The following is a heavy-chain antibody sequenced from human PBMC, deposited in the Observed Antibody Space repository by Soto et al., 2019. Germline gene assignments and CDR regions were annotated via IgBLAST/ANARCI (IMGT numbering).Heavy chain of an antibody. V-gene: IGHV3-74*01. D-gene: IGHD2-2*01. CDR3: EVVVVPAAKGGSGSIHLEAFDI. CDR2: INSDGSST. J-gene: IGHJ3*02. Sequence: GGSLRLAYAACGVTFSSYWVHWVLQAPGKGLVWVSRINSDGSSTSYADSVKGRFTISRDNAKNTLYLQMNSLRAEDTAVYYCEVVVVPAAKGGSGSIHLEAFDIWGQGTMVTVSS. CDR1: GVTFSSYW.